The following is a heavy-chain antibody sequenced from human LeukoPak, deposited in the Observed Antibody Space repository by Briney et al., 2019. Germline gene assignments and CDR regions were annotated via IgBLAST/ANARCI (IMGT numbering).Heavy chain of an antibody. CDR2: IYYSGST. CDR3: ARLKNCGGDCYSADY. D-gene: IGHD2-21*02. CDR1: GGSISSSSYY. V-gene: IGHV4-39*01. Sequence: PSETLSLTCTVSGGSISSSSYYWGWIRQPPGKGLEWIGSIYYSGSTYYNPSLKSRVTISVDTSKNQFSLKLSSVTAADTAVYYCARLKNCGGDCYSADYWGQGTLVTVSS. J-gene: IGHJ4*02.